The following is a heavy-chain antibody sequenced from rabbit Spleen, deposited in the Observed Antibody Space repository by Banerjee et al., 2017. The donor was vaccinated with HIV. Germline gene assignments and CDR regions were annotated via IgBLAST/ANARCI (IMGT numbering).Heavy chain of an antibody. J-gene: IGHJ4*01. D-gene: IGHD1-1*01. V-gene: IGHV1S45*01. CDR2: INTATGKP. CDR3: ARDLDGVIGWNFGW. CDR1: GFDFSRYG. Sequence: QEQVVESGGGLVQPGGSLTLSCKASGFDFSRYGVSWVRQAPGKGLEWIACINTATGKPVYASWAKGRFTISRSSSTPVALQMTSLTAADTATYFCARDLDGVIGWNFGWWGPGTLVTVS.